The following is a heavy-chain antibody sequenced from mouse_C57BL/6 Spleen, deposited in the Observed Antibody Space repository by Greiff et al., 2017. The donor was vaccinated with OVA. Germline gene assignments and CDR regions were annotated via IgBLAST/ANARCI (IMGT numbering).Heavy chain of an antibody. Sequence: QVQLQQPGAELVRPGSSVKLSCKASGYTFTSYWMDWVKQRPGQGLEWIGNIYPSDSETHYNQKFKDKATLTVDKSSSTAYMQLSSLTSEDSAVYYCARNYDLYYFDYWGQGTTLTVSS. CDR1: GYTFTSYW. CDR3: ARNYDLYYFDY. V-gene: IGHV1-61*01. J-gene: IGHJ2*01. CDR2: IYPSDSET. D-gene: IGHD1-1*01.